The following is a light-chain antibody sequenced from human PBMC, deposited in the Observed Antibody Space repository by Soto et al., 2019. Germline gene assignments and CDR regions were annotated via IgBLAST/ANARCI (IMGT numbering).Light chain of an antibody. CDR1: QSVSSSY. CDR2: GAS. V-gene: IGKV3-20*01. J-gene: IGKJ5*01. Sequence: ELVLTQSPGTLSLSPGERATLSCRVSQSVSSSYLAWYQQKPGQAPRLLIYGASSRATGIPGRFSGSGSGTDFTLTISRLEPEDFAVYYCQQYGSSPPITFGQGTRLEI. CDR3: QQYGSSPPIT.